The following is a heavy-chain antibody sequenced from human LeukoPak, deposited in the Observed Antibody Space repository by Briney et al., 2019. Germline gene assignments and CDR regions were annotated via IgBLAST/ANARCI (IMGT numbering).Heavy chain of an antibody. D-gene: IGHD6-19*01. CDR3: ARSAYSSGWYGGVNWFDP. CDR2: IYYSGST. J-gene: IGHJ5*02. Sequence: PSETLSLTCTVSGGSISNYYWSWIRQPPGKRLEWIGYIYYSGSTNYNPSLKSRVTISVDTSKNQFSLKLSSVTAADTAVYYCARSAYSSGWYGGVNWFDPWGQGTLVTVSS. V-gene: IGHV4-59*01. CDR1: GGSISNYY.